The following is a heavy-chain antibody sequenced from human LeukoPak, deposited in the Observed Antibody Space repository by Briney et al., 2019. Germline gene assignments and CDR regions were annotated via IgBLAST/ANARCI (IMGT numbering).Heavy chain of an antibody. V-gene: IGHV3-23*01. CDR3: ARDHVDTAMLISRVAVYYGMDV. CDR1: GFPFSDYA. Sequence: GGSLRLSCAASGFPFSDYAMNWVRQAPGQGLEWVSSIGYSGTSTYYAGSVKGRFTISRDNSKNTLYLQMNSLRAEDTAVYYCARDHVDTAMLISRVAVYYGMDVWGQGTTVTVSS. D-gene: IGHD5-18*01. CDR2: IGYSGTST. J-gene: IGHJ6*02.